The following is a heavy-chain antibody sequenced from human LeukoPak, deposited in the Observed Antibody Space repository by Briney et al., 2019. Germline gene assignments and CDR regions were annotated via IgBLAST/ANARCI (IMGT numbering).Heavy chain of an antibody. CDR3: ARGVEMATITAFDY. Sequence: GASVKVSCKASGYTFTSYGISWVRQAPGQGLEWMGWISAYNGNTNYAQKLQGRVTMTTDTSTSTAYMELRSLRSDDTVVYYCARGVEMATITAFDYWGQGTLVTVSS. J-gene: IGHJ4*02. CDR1: GYTFTSYG. D-gene: IGHD5-24*01. CDR2: ISAYNGNT. V-gene: IGHV1-18*01.